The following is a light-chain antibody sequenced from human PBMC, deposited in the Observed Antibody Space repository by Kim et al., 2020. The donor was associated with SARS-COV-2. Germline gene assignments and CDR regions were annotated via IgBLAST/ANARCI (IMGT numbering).Light chain of an antibody. CDR3: ATWDDSLNAWV. V-gene: IGLV1-44*01. CDR2: RNN. J-gene: IGLJ3*02. Sequence: ELTQPPSASGTPGQRVTISCSGSNSNIGVNTVNWYQQFPGTAPKLLIYRNNQRPSGVPDRFSGAKSGTSTSLALSGLLSEDEADYYCATWDDSLNAWV. CDR1: NSNIGVNT.